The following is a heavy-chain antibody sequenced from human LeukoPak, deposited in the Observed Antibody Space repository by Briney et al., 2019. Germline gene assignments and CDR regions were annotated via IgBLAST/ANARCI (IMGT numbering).Heavy chain of an antibody. J-gene: IGHJ4*02. CDR3: ALQREFSGYALDY. CDR2: INSDGSST. D-gene: IGHD5-12*01. Sequence: PGGSLRLSCAASGISFSTYWMHWVRQVPGKGPVWVCRINSDGSSTNYADSVKGRFTISRDNAKNTLFLQMSCLRGEYTAVYYCALQREFSGYALDYWGQGTLVTVSS. CDR1: GISFSTYW. V-gene: IGHV3-74*01.